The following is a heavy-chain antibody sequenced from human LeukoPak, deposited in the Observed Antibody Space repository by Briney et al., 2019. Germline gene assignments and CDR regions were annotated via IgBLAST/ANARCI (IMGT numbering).Heavy chain of an antibody. CDR3: ARDSGTTGEVKFDP. CDR2: INHSGST. J-gene: IGHJ5*02. D-gene: IGHD3-10*01. V-gene: IGHV4-34*01. CDR1: SGSFSGYY. Sequence: PSETLSLTCAIYSGSFSGYYWSWIRQPPGKGLEWIGEINHSGSTNYNPSLKSRLTISLDTSKNQFSLKLSSVTAADTAVYYCARDSGTTGEVKFDPWGQGTLVTVSS.